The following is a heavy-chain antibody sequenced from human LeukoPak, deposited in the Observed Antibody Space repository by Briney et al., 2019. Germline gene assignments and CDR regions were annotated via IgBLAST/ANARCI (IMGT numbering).Heavy chain of an antibody. Sequence: PSETLSLTCTVSGGSISRYYWSWIRQPPGKGLEWIGYIYYSGSTNYNYSLKSRVTISVDTSKNQFSLKLSSVTAADTAVYYCARVGGGSGGWYPWGQGTLVTVSS. CDR2: IYYSGST. J-gene: IGHJ4*02. CDR1: GGSISRYY. CDR3: ARVGGGSGGWYP. D-gene: IGHD6-19*01. V-gene: IGHV4-59*01.